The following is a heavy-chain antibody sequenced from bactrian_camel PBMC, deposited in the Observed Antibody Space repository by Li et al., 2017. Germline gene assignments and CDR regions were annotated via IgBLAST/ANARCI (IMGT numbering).Heavy chain of an antibody. J-gene: IGHJ4*01. CDR1: GLTFDDYA. CDR2: INWRGGIT. CDR3: AADQGRSGRPLDRYEYIY. V-gene: IGHV3S60*01. D-gene: IGHD2*01. Sequence: QVQLVESGGGLVQAGGSVRLSCTASGLTFDDYAMAWFRQAPGKEREAVSCINWRGGITYYRDSVKGRFTISRDNAKNTLYLQMNSLKPEDTAMYYCAADQGRSGRPLDRYEYIYWGQGTQVTVS.